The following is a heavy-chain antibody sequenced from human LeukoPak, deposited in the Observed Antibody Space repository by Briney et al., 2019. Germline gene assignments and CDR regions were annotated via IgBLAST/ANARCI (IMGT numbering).Heavy chain of an antibody. D-gene: IGHD2-2*01. Sequence: ASVKVSCKAAGYTFTSHGFIWLRQAPGQGLEWMGWITVNNGYTKYAQELQGRVTMTIDTSTSTAYMELRSLRSDDTAVYYCAKVHCISTNCNHIWTYFDYWGQGTLVTVSS. V-gene: IGHV1-18*01. CDR1: GYTFTSHG. CDR3: AKVHCISTNCNHIWTYFDY. J-gene: IGHJ4*02. CDR2: ITVNNGYT.